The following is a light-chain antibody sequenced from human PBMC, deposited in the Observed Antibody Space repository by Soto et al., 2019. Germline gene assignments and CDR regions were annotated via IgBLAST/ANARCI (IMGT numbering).Light chain of an antibody. CDR1: QSIGSW. J-gene: IGKJ5*01. V-gene: IGKV1-5*03. Sequence: DIQMTQSPSTLSASVGETVTITCRASQSIGSWLAWYQQKPGKAPKCLIYKSSSLESGVPSRLSGSGSGTEFTLTISSLQPDDFATYYCQQYNSYPITFGQGTRLEIK. CDR2: KSS. CDR3: QQYNSYPIT.